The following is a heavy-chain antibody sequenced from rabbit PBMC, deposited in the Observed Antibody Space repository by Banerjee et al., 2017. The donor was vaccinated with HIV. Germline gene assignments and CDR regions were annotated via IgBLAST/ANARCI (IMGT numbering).Heavy chain of an antibody. Sequence: QEQLVESGGGLVQPGGSLKVTCTVSGFDFSSYGVSWVRQAPGKGLEWIGYIDTADGNIYYASWAKGRFTISKTSSTTVTLQMTSLTAADTATYFCARDLAGVIGWNFNLWGPGTLVTVS. D-gene: IGHD4-1*01. CDR3: ARDLAGVIGWNFNL. CDR2: IDTADGNI. CDR1: GFDFSSYG. J-gene: IGHJ4*01. V-gene: IGHV1S45*01.